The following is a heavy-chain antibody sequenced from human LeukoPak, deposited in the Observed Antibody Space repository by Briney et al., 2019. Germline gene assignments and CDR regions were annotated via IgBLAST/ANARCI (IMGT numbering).Heavy chain of an antibody. D-gene: IGHD5-18*01. CDR1: GGSISSSSYY. CDR3: ARGGSGYSYGKIDS. CDR2: IKQDGSET. J-gene: IGHJ4*02. Sequence: PSETLSLTCTVSGGSISSSSYYWGWIRQPPGKGLEWVANIKQDGSETYCVDSVKGRFTISRDNAKNSLYLQMNSLRDEDTAVYYCARGGSGYSYGKIDSWGQGILVTVSS. V-gene: IGHV3-7*01.